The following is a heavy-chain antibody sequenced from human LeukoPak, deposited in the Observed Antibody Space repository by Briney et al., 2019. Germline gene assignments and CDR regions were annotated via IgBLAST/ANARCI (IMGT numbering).Heavy chain of an antibody. CDR3: ARHHSSGWWGVDY. CDR1: GGSFSGYY. V-gene: IGHV3-20*04. J-gene: IGHJ4*02. D-gene: IGHD6-19*01. Sequence: ETLSLTCAVYGGSFSGYYWSWIRQPPGKGLEWVSGINWNGGSTGYADSVKGRFTISRDNAKNSLYLQMNSLRAEDTALYYCARHHSSGWWGVDYWGQGTLVTVSS. CDR2: INWNGGST.